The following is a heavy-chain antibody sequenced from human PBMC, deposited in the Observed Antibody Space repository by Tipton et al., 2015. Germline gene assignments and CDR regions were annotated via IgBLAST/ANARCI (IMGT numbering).Heavy chain of an antibody. CDR2: ISYTETS. Sequence: TLSLTCTVSGGSFSDYYWSWIRQSPGEGLEWIGYISYTETSHYNPSLKSRVTISVDTSKNEFSLKLRSVTAADTAVYYCARDLEHGMDVWGQGTTVTVSS. CDR1: GGSFSDYY. CDR3: ARDLEHGMDV. J-gene: IGHJ6*02. V-gene: IGHV4-59*01. D-gene: IGHD3-3*01.